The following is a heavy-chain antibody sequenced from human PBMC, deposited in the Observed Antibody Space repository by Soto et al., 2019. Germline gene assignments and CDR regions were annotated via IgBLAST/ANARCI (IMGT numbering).Heavy chain of an antibody. CDR2: IYPGDSDT. D-gene: IGHD3-10*01. V-gene: IGHV5-51*01. CDR3: AITYYYGSGSYPYYYRMDV. J-gene: IGHJ6*02. CDR1: GYSFTSHW. Sequence: PGESLKISCKGSGYSFTSHWIGWVRQMPGKGLEWMGIIYPGDSDTRYSPSFQGQVTISADKSISTAYLQWSSLKASDTAMYYGAITYYYGSGSYPYYYRMDVWGQGTTVTVSS.